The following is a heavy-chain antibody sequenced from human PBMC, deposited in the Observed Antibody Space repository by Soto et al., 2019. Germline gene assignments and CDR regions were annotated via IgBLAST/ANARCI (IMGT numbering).Heavy chain of an antibody. CDR1: GFTFSSYS. CDR2: ISSSSSYI. D-gene: IGHD5-18*01. CDR3: ARDLNTAAFPDFYYYYGMDV. V-gene: IGHV3-21*01. J-gene: IGHJ6*02. Sequence: PGGSLRLSCAASGFTFSSYSIYWVRQAPGKGLEWVSSISSSSSYIYYADSVKGRFTISRDNAKNSLYLQMNSLRAEDTAVYYCARDLNTAAFPDFYYYYGMDVWGQGTTVTVSS.